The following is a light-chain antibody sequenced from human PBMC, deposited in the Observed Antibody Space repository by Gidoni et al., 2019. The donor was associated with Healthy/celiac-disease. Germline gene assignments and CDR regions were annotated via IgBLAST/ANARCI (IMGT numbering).Light chain of an antibody. CDR2: WES. CDR3: QQYYSTPYT. V-gene: IGKV4-1*01. CDR1: PSVLYISNNKNY. J-gene: IGKJ2*01. Sequence: DIVMTQSPYSLALSLGERATINFKSSPSVLYISNNKNYLAWYQQKPGRPPKLLIYWESTREAGVPDRFSGSGSGRDVTLTISSMQAEDVAVYYCQQYYSTPYTFGQGTKLEIK.